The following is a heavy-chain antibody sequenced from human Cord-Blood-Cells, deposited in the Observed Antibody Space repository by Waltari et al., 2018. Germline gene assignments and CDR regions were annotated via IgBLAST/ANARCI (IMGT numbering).Heavy chain of an antibody. J-gene: IGHJ4*02. CDR2: INPNSGGT. D-gene: IGHD3-9*01. V-gene: IGHV1-2*04. CDR3: ARSYDILTGYFDY. Sequence: QVQLVQSGAEVKKPGASVKVSCKASGYTFTGYYMHWVRQAPGQGLEWRGWINPNSGGTNYAQKFQCWVTMTRDTSISTAYMELSRLRSDDTAVYYCARSYDILTGYFDYWGQGTLVTVSS. CDR1: GYTFTGYY.